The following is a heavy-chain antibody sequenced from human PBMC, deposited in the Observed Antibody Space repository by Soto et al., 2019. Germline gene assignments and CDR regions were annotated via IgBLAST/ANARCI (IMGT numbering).Heavy chain of an antibody. D-gene: IGHD6-19*01. CDR2: IFSNDEK. J-gene: IGHJ6*03. Sequence: SGPTLVNPTETLTLTFTVCGFSLSNGKVGVSWIRQPPGKALEWLAHIFSNDEKSYRTSLKRRITISEDTSKSQVVLTMTNVDPVDTATYYCSRILFGRSVAGGYFYMDVWGKGTTVTVSS. CDR1: GFSLSNGKVG. V-gene: IGHV2-26*01. CDR3: SRILFGRSVAGGYFYMDV.